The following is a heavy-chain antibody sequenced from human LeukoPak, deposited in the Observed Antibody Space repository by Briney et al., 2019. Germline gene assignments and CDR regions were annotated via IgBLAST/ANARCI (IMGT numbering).Heavy chain of an antibody. CDR3: ARVGSYGQYYFDY. J-gene: IGHJ4*02. CDR2: IYYSGST. Sequence: PSETLSVTCTVSGGSISSYYWSWIRQPPGKGLEWIGYIYYSGSTNYNPSLKSRVTISVDTSKNQFSLKLSSVTAADTAVYYCARVGSYGQYYFDYWGQGTLVTVSS. CDR1: GGSISSYY. D-gene: IGHD5-18*01. V-gene: IGHV4-59*01.